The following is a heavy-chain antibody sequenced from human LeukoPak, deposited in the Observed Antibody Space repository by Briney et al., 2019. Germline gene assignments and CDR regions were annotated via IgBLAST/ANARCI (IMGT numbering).Heavy chain of an antibody. J-gene: IGHJ4*02. CDR3: ARVGEYCGGDCYSVKY. Sequence: SETLSLTCTVSSGSISSGDYYWSWIRQPPGKGLEWIGYIYYSGSTYYNPSLKSRVTISVDTSKNQFSLNLRSVTAADTAVYYCARVGEYCGGDCYSVKYWGQGTLVTVSS. CDR2: IYYSGST. V-gene: IGHV4-30-4*08. D-gene: IGHD2-21*01. CDR1: SGSISSGDYY.